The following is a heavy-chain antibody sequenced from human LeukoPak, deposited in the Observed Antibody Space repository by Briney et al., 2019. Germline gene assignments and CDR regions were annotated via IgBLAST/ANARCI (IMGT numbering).Heavy chain of an antibody. CDR2: MNPNSGNT. D-gene: IGHD3-10*01. Sequence: GASVKVSCKASGYTFTSYDINWVRPATGQGLEWMGWMNPNSGNTGYAQKFQGRVTMTRNTSISTAYMELSSLRSEDTAAYYCARRGLSIKHWFDPWGQGTLVTVSS. V-gene: IGHV1-8*01. J-gene: IGHJ5*02. CDR3: ARRGLSIKHWFDP. CDR1: GYTFTSYD.